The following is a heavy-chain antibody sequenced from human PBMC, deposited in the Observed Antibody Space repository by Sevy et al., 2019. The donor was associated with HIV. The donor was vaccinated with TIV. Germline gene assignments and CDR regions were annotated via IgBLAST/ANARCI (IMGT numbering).Heavy chain of an antibody. D-gene: IGHD3-9*01. V-gene: IGHV3-30*02. CDR1: GFTFSSYG. CDR3: AKEGRELRYFDWSTDY. CDR2: IRYDGSNK. J-gene: IGHJ4*02. Sequence: GGSLRLSCAASGFTFSSYGMHWVRQAPGKGLEWVAFIRYDGSNKYYADSVKGRFTISRDNSKNPLYLQMNSLRAEDTAVYYCAKEGRELRYFDWSTDYWGQGTLVTVSS.